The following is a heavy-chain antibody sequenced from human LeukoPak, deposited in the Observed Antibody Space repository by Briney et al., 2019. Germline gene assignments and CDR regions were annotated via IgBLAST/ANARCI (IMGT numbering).Heavy chain of an antibody. V-gene: IGHV1-69*13. Sequence: SVKVSCKASGGTFSSYAINWVRQAPGQGLEWMGGIIPIFGTANYAQKFQGRVTITADESTSTAYMELSSLGSEDTAVYYCARVPSESAIWYYYYGMDVWGQGTTVTVSS. CDR2: IIPIFGTA. CDR3: ARVPSESAIWYYYYGMDV. J-gene: IGHJ6*02. D-gene: IGHD3-16*01. CDR1: GGTFSSYA.